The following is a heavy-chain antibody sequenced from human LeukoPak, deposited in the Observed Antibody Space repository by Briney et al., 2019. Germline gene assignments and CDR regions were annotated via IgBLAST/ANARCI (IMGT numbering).Heavy chain of an antibody. CDR1: GFTFSTYT. CDR2: ISSSSTYI. V-gene: IGHV3-21*01. CDR3: ARDRCSGGSCYSGAGAFDT. Sequence: GGSLRLSCAASGFTFSTYTTNWVRQAPGKGLEWVSSISSSSTYIYYADSVKGRFTISRDNAKNSLYLQMNSLRAEDTAVYYCARDRCSGGSCYSGAGAFDTWGQGTMVTVSS. D-gene: IGHD2-15*01. J-gene: IGHJ3*02.